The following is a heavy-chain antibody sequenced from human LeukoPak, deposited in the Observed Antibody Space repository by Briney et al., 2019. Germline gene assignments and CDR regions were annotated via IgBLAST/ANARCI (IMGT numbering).Heavy chain of an antibody. Sequence: GGSLRLSCAASAFTFSDYYMSWIRQGPGKGLERGSYISSSSSYTNYADSVRGRFTISRDNAKNSLYLQINSLRAEDTAVYCCAQARGSGSYPFGYWGQGTLVTVSS. V-gene: IGHV3-11*06. CDR3: AQARGSGSYPFGY. CDR1: AFTFSDYY. D-gene: IGHD3-10*01. CDR2: ISSSSSYT. J-gene: IGHJ4*02.